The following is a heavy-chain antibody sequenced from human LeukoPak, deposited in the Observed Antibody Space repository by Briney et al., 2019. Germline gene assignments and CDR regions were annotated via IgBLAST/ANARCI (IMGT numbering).Heavy chain of an antibody. CDR1: GGSFSGYY. Sequence: SETLSLTCAVYGGSFSGYYRSWIRQPPGKGLEWIGEINHSGSTNYNPSLKSRVTISVDTSKNQFSLKLSSVTAADTAVYYCARVFPLIVLRSTAWFDPWGQGTLVTVSS. CDR2: INHSGST. J-gene: IGHJ5*02. V-gene: IGHV4-34*01. D-gene: IGHD2-8*01. CDR3: ARVFPLIVLRSTAWFDP.